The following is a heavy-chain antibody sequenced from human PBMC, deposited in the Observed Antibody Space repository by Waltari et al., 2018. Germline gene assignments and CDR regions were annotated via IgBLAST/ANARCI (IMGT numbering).Heavy chain of an antibody. CDR3: AKDQGGIVVVPAAIDY. V-gene: IGHV3-23*03. J-gene: IGHJ4*02. Sequence: EVQLLESGGGLVQPGGSLRLSCAASGFTFSSYAMSWVRQAPGKGLEWVSFIYSGGSTYYADSVKGRFTISRDNSKNTLYLQMNSLRAEDTAVYYCAKDQGGIVVVPAAIDYWGQGTLVTVSS. CDR2: FIYSGGST. D-gene: IGHD2-2*01. CDR1: GFTFSSYA.